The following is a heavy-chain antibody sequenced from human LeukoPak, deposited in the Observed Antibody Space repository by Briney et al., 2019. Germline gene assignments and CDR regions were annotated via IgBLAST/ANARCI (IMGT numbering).Heavy chain of an antibody. Sequence: ASVKVSCKASGGTFSSYAISWVRQAPGQGLEWMGGIIPIFGTANYAQKFQGRVTITTDESTSTAYMELSSLRSEDTAVYYCARGSDYYDSSLPEYFQHWGQGTLVTVSS. J-gene: IGHJ1*01. CDR2: IIPIFGTA. CDR3: ARGSDYYDSSLPEYFQH. CDR1: GGTFSSYA. D-gene: IGHD3-22*01. V-gene: IGHV1-69*05.